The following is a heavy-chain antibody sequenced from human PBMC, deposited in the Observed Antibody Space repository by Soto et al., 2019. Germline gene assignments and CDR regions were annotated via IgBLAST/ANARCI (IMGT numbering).Heavy chain of an antibody. V-gene: IGHV3-23*01. Sequence: EVQLLESGGGLVQPGGSLRLSCAASVFTFSSYAMSWVRQAPGKGLEWVSVISGSGDSTYYADSVKGRFTISRDNSKNTLYLQMNSLRAEDTAVYYCSRRSSGWYFDYWGQGPLVTVSS. CDR1: VFTFSSYA. J-gene: IGHJ4*02. CDR2: ISGSGDST. D-gene: IGHD6-19*01. CDR3: SRRSSGWYFDY.